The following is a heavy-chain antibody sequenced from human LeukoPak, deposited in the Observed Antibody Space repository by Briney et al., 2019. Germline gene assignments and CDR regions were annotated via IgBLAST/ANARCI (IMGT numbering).Heavy chain of an antibody. Sequence: PGGSLRLSCAASGFTFSSYSMNWVRQAPGKGLEWVSSISSSSSYIYYADSVKGRFTISRDNAKNSLYLQMNSLRAEDTAVYYCATGSGGQWLVQNYYYYYGMDVWGQGTTVTVSS. CDR2: ISSSSSYI. D-gene: IGHD6-19*01. CDR3: ATGSGGQWLVQNYYYYYGMDV. CDR1: GFTFSSYS. V-gene: IGHV3-21*01. J-gene: IGHJ6*02.